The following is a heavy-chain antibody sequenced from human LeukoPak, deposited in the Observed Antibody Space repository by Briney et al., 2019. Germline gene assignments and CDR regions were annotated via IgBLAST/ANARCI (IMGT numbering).Heavy chain of an antibody. CDR1: GGTFSSYA. CDR3: AKAPVTTCSGAYCYPFDY. V-gene: IGHV1-69*06. Sequence: GASVTVSCKASGGTFSSYAISWVRQAPGQGLEWMGGIIPIFGTANYAQKFQGRVTITADKSTSTAYMELSSLRSEDTAVYYCAKAPVTTCSGAYCYPFDYWGQGTLVTVSS. CDR2: IIPIFGTA. J-gene: IGHJ4*02. D-gene: IGHD2-15*01.